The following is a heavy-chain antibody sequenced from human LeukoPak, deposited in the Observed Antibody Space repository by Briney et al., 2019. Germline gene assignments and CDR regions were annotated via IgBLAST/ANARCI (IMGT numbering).Heavy chain of an antibody. CDR1: GYTLTELS. Sequence: ASVKVSCKVSGYTLTELSMHWVRQAPGKGLEWMGGFDPEDGEIIYAQKFQGRVTMTEDTSTDTAYMELSSLRSEDTAVYYCAFYPLESSGYYLYYFDYWGQGTLVTVSS. CDR3: AFYPLESSGYYLYYFDY. CDR2: FDPEDGEI. D-gene: IGHD3-22*01. V-gene: IGHV1-24*01. J-gene: IGHJ4*02.